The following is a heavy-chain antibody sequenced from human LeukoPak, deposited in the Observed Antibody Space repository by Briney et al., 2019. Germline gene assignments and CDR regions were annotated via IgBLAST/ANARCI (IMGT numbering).Heavy chain of an antibody. J-gene: IGHJ6*02. D-gene: IGHD5-24*01. CDR3: ARGKWRWLQLKAPRYYGMDV. CDR2: INHSGST. V-gene: IGHV4-34*01. CDR1: GGSFSGYY. Sequence: PSETLSLTCAVYGGSFSGYYWSWIRQPPRKGLEWIGEINHSGSTNYNPSLKSRVTISVDTSKNQFSLKLSSVTAADTAVYYCARGKWRWLQLKAPRYYGMDVWGQGTTVTVSS.